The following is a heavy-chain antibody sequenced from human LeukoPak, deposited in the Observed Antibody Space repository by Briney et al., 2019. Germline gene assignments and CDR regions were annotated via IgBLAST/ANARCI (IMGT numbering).Heavy chain of an antibody. V-gene: IGHV3-74*01. Sequence: GGSLRLSCAASGFTFSSYWVHWVRQAPGKGLEWVSRINNDGSTINYADSVKGRFTISRDNAQNTLYLQMDRLRAEDTAIYFCARAGYYRFDYWGQGTLVTVSS. CDR3: ARAGYYRFDY. J-gene: IGHJ4*02. CDR1: GFTFSSYW. CDR2: INNDGSTI. D-gene: IGHD2-15*01.